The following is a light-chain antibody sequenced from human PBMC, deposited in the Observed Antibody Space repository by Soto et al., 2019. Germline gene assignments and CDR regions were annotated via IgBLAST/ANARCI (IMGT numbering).Light chain of an antibody. J-gene: IGKJ1*01. CDR1: QSVSRN. Sequence: EVVLTQSPATLSVSPGDRATLSCRASQSVSRNLAWYQQKPGQAPRLLIYGASTRATGVPARFSGSGSATEFTLSISSLQSEDVAVYYCQHYNSYSEAFGQGTKVELK. CDR3: QHYNSYSEA. CDR2: GAS. V-gene: IGKV3-15*01.